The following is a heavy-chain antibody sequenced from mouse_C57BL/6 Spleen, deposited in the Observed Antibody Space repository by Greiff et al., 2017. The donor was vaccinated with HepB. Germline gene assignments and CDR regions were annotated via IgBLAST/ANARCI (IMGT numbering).Heavy chain of an antibody. CDR1: GFSLTSYG. J-gene: IGHJ1*03. D-gene: IGHD1-1*01. V-gene: IGHV2-5*01. Sequence: VKLVESGPGLVQPSQSLSITCTVPGFSLTSYGVHWVRQSPGKGLEWLGVIWRGGSTDYNAAFMSRLSLTKDNSKSQVFFKMNSLQADDTAIYYCANNYYYGSSWYSDVWGTGTTFTVSS. CDR2: IWRGGST. CDR3: ANNYYYGSSWYSDV.